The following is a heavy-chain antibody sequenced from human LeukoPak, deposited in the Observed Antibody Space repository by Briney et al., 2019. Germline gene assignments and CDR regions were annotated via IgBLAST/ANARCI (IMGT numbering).Heavy chain of an antibody. J-gene: IGHJ4*02. Sequence: GGSLRLSCAASGFPFSTYSMHWVRQAPGKGLEWVSFISSSDGYICYADSVKGRFTISRDNANNSLYLQMNSLRAEDTAVYYCARGGVRGTYYYFDYWGQGTLVTVSS. CDR1: GFPFSTYS. CDR3: ARGGVRGTYYYFDY. V-gene: IGHV3-21*04. CDR2: ISSSDGYI. D-gene: IGHD3-10*01.